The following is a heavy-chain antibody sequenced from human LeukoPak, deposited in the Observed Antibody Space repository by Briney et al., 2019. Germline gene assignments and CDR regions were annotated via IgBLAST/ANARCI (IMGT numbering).Heavy chain of an antibody. CDR2: IYYTGKN. Sequence: SETLSLTCAVSGGSINNHYWGWIRQPPGKGLQWIGDIYYTGKNNYNPYLKSRVTISLDTSKDHLSLKLTSVLAADTAIYYCVRRDSGWNYFDYWGQGILVTVSS. CDR3: VRRDSGWNYFDY. D-gene: IGHD5-12*01. V-gene: IGHV4-59*08. CDR1: GGSINNHY. J-gene: IGHJ4*02.